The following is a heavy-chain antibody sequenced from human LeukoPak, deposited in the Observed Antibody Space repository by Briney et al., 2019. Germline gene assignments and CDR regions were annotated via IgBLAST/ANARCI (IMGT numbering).Heavy chain of an antibody. Sequence: GASVKVSCKASGYTFTSYDINWVRQATGQGLEWMGWMNPNSGNTGYAQKFQGRVTMTRNTSISTAYMELSSLRSEDTAVYYCARDSVGATPFDPWGQGTLVNVSS. V-gene: IGHV1-8*01. CDR1: GYTFTSYD. CDR2: MNPNSGNT. D-gene: IGHD1-26*01. J-gene: IGHJ5*02. CDR3: ARDSVGATPFDP.